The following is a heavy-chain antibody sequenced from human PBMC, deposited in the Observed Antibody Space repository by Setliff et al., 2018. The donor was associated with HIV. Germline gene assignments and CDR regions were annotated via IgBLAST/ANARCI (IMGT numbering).Heavy chain of an antibody. V-gene: IGHV1-69*06. J-gene: IGHJ4*02. Sequence: SVKVSCKASGGILTNYAINWVRQAPGQGLEWLGRLIPVSDTPNFAQKFHGRVTFIADRSTDTAYVELTSLTSDDTAVYYCARDLGGNNPSFDYWGQGTLVTVSS. D-gene: IGHD3-16*01. CDR2: LIPVSDTP. CDR3: ARDLGGNNPSFDY. CDR1: GGILTNYA.